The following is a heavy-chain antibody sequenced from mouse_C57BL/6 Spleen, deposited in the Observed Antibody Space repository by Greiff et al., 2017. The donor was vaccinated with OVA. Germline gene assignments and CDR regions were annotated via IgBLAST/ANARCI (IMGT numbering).Heavy chain of an antibody. CDR3: TRGGITTVVIDY. Sequence: QVQLQQSGAELVRPGASVTLSCKASGYTFTDYEMHWVKQTPVHGLEWIGAIDPETGGPAYNQKFKGKAILTADKSSSTAYMELRSLTSEDSAVYYCTRGGITTVVIDYWGQGTTLTVSS. V-gene: IGHV1-15*01. CDR1: GYTFTDYE. D-gene: IGHD1-1*01. J-gene: IGHJ2*01. CDR2: IDPETGGP.